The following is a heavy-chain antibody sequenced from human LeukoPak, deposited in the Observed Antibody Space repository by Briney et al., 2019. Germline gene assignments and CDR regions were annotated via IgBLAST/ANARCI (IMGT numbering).Heavy chain of an antibody. D-gene: IGHD3-10*01. CDR3: ARHSGSGSYWVYYYYYMDV. V-gene: IGHV4-38-2*02. CDR1: GYYISSDYY. CDR2: IYHSGST. J-gene: IGHJ6*03. Sequence: SETLSLTCSVSGYYISSDYYWGWIRQPPGKGLECVGFIYHSGSTFYNPSLKSRVTISVDTSKNQFSLKLSSVTAADTAVYYCARHSGSGSYWVYYYYYMDVWGKGTTVTISS.